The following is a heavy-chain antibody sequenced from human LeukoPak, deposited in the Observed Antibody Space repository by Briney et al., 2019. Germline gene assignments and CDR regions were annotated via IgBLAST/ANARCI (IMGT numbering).Heavy chain of an antibody. V-gene: IGHV3-30*01. Sequence: GGSLRLSCAASGFTFSSYTMHWVRQAPGKGLEWVALISYDGSNRYYSDSVKGRSTISRDNSKSTLYLQMNSLRVEDTAVYYCARVGRVWQPLGYSFDYWGQGTLVTVSS. CDR3: ARVGRVWQPLGYSFDY. CDR2: ISYDGSNR. CDR1: GFTFSSYT. J-gene: IGHJ4*02. D-gene: IGHD5-12*01.